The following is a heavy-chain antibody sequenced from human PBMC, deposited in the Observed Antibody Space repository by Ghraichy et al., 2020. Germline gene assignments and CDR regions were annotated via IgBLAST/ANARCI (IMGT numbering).Heavy chain of an antibody. D-gene: IGHD3-22*01. CDR3: AKDPRGYYDSSGYYYKPNYFNS. V-gene: IGHV3-30*18. Sequence: GGSLRLSCAASGFTFSSYGMHWVRQAPGKGLEWVAVISYDGSNKYYADSVKGRFTISRDNSKNTLYLQMNSLREDTAVYYCAKDPRGYYDSSGYYYKPNYFNSWGQGTLVTVSS. CDR2: ISYDGSNK. J-gene: IGHJ4*02. CDR1: GFTFSSYG.